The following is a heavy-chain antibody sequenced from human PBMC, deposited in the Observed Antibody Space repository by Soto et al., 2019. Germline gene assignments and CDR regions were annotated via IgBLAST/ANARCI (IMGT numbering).Heavy chain of an antibody. D-gene: IGHD3-22*01. V-gene: IGHV3-11*01. CDR2: ISSSGSTI. CDR3: ARDVYYGSSGYLGY. Sequence: GSLRLACSASGFAFSDYYMSWIRQAAGKGLEWVSYISSSGSTIYYADSVKGRFTISRDNAKNSLYLQMNSLRAEDTDVYYCARDVYYGSSGYLGYWGQGTLVTVYS. J-gene: IGHJ4*02. CDR1: GFAFSDYY.